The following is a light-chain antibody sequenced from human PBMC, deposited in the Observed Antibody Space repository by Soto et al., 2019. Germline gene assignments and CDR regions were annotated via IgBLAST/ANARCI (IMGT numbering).Light chain of an antibody. J-gene: IGLJ2*01. CDR2: EVS. CDR1: SSDVGGYNY. V-gene: IGLV2-14*01. CDR3: SSHTSSNTHVV. Sequence: QSVLTQPASVSGSPGQSITISCTGTSSDVGGYNYVSWYQQYPGKAPKLMIYEVSNRPSGVSNRFSGSKSGNTASLTISGLQAEDEADYYCSSHTSSNTHVVFGGGTKLNVL.